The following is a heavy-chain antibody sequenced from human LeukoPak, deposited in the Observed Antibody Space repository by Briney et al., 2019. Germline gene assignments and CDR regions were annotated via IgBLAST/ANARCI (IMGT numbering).Heavy chain of an antibody. J-gene: IGHJ3*02. V-gene: IGHV4-34*01. CDR2: INHSGST. CDR3: ASRELLLGDAFDI. Sequence: PSETLSLTCALYGGSFSGYYWSWIRQPPGKGLEWIGEINHSGSTNYNPSLKSRVTISVDTSKNQFSLKLSSVTAADTAVYYCASRELLLGDAFDIWGQGTMVIVSS. D-gene: IGHD1-26*01. CDR1: GGSFSGYY.